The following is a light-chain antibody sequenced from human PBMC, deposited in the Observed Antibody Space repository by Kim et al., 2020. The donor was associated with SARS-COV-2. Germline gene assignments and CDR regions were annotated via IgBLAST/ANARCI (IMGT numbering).Light chain of an antibody. CDR2: QDS. J-gene: IGLJ1*01. CDR3: QAWDSSTAV. Sequence: GSPGQTASITCSGDKWGDKYACWYQQKPGQSPVLVIYQDSKRPSGIPERFSGSNSGNTATLTISGTQAMDEADYYCQAWDSSTAVFGTGTKVTVL. CDR1: KWGDKY. V-gene: IGLV3-1*01.